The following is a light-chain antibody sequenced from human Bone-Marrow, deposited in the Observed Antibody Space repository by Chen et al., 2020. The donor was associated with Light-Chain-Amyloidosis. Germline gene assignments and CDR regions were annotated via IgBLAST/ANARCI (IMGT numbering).Light chain of an antibody. CDR2: RNN. Sequence: QSVLTQPPSASGTPGQRVTISCSGASSNIGINDVYWYQHFPVAAPNLLIHRNNQRPSGFPARFSACKSGTSAFLAIRGLRSEDEADYYCAAGDGSLSGYVFGTGTKVIVL. CDR1: SSNIGIND. V-gene: IGLV1-47*01. J-gene: IGLJ1*01. CDR3: AAGDGSLSGYV.